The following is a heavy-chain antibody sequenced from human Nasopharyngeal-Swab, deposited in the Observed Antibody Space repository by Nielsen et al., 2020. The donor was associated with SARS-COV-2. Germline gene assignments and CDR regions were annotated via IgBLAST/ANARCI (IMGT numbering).Heavy chain of an antibody. CDR3: ARDPPSTGDYYFDH. Sequence: GESLKISCVTSGFTFGRYWMTWVRQAPGKGLEWVANIQQDGDITYYLESVKSRFTISRDNAKNSLYLQMNSLRAEDTAVYFCARDPPSTGDYYFDHWGQGTLVTVSS. V-gene: IGHV3-7*01. CDR1: GFTFGRYW. J-gene: IGHJ4*02. D-gene: IGHD7-27*01. CDR2: IQQDGDIT.